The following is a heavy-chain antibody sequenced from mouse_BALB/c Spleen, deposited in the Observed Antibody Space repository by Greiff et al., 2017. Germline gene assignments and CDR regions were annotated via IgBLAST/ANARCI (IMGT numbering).Heavy chain of an antibody. CDR2: ISSGSSTI. J-gene: IGHJ2*01. Sequence: DVHLVESGGGLVQPGGSRKLSCAASGFTFSSFGMHWVRQAPEKGLEWVAYISSGSSTIYYADTVKGRFTISRDNPKNTLFLQMTSLRSEDTAMYYCARSTTVVPFDYWGQGTTLTVSS. V-gene: IGHV5-17*02. CDR1: GFTFSSFG. CDR3: ARSTTVVPFDY. D-gene: IGHD1-1*01.